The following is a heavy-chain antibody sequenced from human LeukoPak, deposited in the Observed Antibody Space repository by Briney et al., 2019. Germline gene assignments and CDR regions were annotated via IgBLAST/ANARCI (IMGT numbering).Heavy chain of an antibody. J-gene: IGHJ4*02. CDR2: INHSRST. V-gene: IGHV4-34*01. CDR1: GGSFSGYY. D-gene: IGHD1-26*01. CDR3: AREGIVGATST. Sequence: PSETLSLTCAVYGGSFSGYYWSWIRQPSGKGLEWIGEINHSRSTNYNPSLKSRVTISVDPSKNQFSLKLSSVTAADTAVYYCAREGIVGATSTWGQGTLVTVSS.